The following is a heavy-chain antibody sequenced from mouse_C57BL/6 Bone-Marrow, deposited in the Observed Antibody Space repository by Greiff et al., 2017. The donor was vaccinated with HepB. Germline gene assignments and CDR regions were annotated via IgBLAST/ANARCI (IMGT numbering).Heavy chain of an antibody. J-gene: IGHJ4*01. Sequence: VQLVESGPELVKPGASVKISCKASGYAFSSSWMNWVKQRPGKGLEWIGRIYPGDGDTNYNGKFKGKATLTADKSSSTAYMQLSSLTSEDSAVYFCARWAYYYGSSFYAMDYWGQGTSVTVSS. CDR3: ARWAYYYGSSFYAMDY. V-gene: IGHV1-82*01. CDR2: IYPGDGDT. D-gene: IGHD1-1*01. CDR1: GYAFSSSW.